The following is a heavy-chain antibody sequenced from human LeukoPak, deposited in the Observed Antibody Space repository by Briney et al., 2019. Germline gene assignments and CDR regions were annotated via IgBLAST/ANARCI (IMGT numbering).Heavy chain of an antibody. CDR3: ARVIVGMTGGDY. V-gene: IGHV3-21*05. J-gene: IGHJ4*02. CDR1: GFTLFSYN. D-gene: IGHD2-8*02. Sequence: GGSLRLSCAASGFTLFSYNMIWVRQAPGQGLECISYISSSGDYKYYADSVKGRFTVSRDNAQNSLYLQMNSLRADDTAVYYCARVIVGMTGGDYWGQGTLVTVSS. CDR2: ISSSGDYK.